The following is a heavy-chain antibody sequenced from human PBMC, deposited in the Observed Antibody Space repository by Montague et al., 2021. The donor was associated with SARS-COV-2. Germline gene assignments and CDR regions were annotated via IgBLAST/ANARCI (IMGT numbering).Heavy chain of an antibody. CDR2: MNPNSGNT. CDR3: SRGLIVATIFHYYYYMDV. Sequence: SVKVSCKASGYTFTSYDINWVRQATGQGLEWMGWMNPNSGNTGYAQKFQGRVTMTRNTSISTAYMELSSLRSEDTTVYYCSRGLIVATIFHYYYYMDVWGKGTTVTVSS. J-gene: IGHJ6*03. D-gene: IGHD5-12*01. CDR1: GYTFTSYD. V-gene: IGHV1-8*01.